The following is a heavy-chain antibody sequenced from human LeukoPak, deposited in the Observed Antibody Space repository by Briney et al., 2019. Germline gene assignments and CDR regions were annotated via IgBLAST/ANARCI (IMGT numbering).Heavy chain of an antibody. CDR2: INPNSGGT. V-gene: IGHV1-2*02. D-gene: IGHD3-22*01. Sequence: ASVKVSCKASGGTFSNYAISWVRQAPGQGLEWMGWINPNSGGTNYAQKFQGRVTMTRDTSISTAYMELSRLRSDDTAVYYCASFVSSGYYLSDYWGQGTLVTVSS. CDR1: GGTFSNYA. CDR3: ASFVSSGYYLSDY. J-gene: IGHJ4*02.